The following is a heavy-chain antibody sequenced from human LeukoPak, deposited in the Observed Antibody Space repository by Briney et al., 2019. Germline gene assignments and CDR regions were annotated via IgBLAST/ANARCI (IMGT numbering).Heavy chain of an antibody. J-gene: IGHJ6*02. CDR3: AKFPISPRIAAAGISGYGMDV. D-gene: IGHD6-13*01. Sequence: GGSLRLSCAASGFTFSSYAMSWVRQAPGKGLEWVSAISGSGGSTYYADSVKGRFTISRDNSKNTLYLQMNSLRAEDTAVYYCAKFPISPRIAAAGISGYGMDVWGQGTTVTVSS. CDR2: ISGSGGST. CDR1: GFTFSSYA. V-gene: IGHV3-23*01.